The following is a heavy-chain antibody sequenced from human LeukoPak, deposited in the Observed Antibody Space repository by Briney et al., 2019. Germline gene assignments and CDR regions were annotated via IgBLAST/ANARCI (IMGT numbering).Heavy chain of an antibody. Sequence: SETLSLTCTVSGGSISSHYWSWIRQPAGKGLEWIGRIYTSGSTNYNPSLKSRVTMSVDTSKNQFSLKLSSVTAADTAVYYCARESQYYYDSSGYYYPFDYWGQGTLVTVSS. V-gene: IGHV4-4*07. CDR1: GGSISSHY. D-gene: IGHD3-22*01. CDR3: ARESQYYYDSSGYYYPFDY. CDR2: IYTSGST. J-gene: IGHJ4*02.